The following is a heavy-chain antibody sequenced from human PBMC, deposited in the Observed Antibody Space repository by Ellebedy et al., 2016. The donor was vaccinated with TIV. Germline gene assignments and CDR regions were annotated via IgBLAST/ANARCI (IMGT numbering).Heavy chain of an antibody. D-gene: IGHD5-12*01. CDR1: GYSFISYW. CDR2: IYLGDSET. CDR3: TRYENTITSV. Sequence: PGGSLRLSCKGSGYSFISYWVGWVRQMPGKGLEWVGVIYLGDSETRYSPSFQGQVTISADKSISTAYLQWTSLKASDTALYYCTRYENTITSVWGQGTLVTVSS. V-gene: IGHV5-51*01. J-gene: IGHJ4*02.